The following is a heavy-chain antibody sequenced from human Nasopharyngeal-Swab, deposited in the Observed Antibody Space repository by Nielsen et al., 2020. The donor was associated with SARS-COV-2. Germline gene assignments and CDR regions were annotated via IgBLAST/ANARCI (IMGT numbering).Heavy chain of an antibody. CDR2: ISGSGGST. Sequence: VRQAPGKGLEWGSAISGSGGSTYYADSVKGRFTISRDNSKNTLYLQMNSLRAEDTAVYYCARRITMVQGVIAVPIYYYYGMDVWGQGTTVTVSS. CDR3: ARRITMVQGVIAVPIYYYYGMDV. V-gene: IGHV3-23*01. D-gene: IGHD3-10*01. J-gene: IGHJ6*02.